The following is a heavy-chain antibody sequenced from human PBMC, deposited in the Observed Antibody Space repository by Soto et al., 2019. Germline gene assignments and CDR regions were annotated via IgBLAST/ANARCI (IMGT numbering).Heavy chain of an antibody. D-gene: IGHD3-22*01. CDR1: GDAISSSFYY. CDR3: ARYTSHYYDSSGFLY. V-gene: IGHV4-39*01. CDR2: IYHSGST. Sequence: KTSETLSLTCTVSGDAISSSFYYWGWIRQPPGKGLEWIGNIYHSGSTYYNPSLRSRVAISVDTAKNQFSLKLSSVTAADTAVYYCARYTSHYYDSSGFLYWGQGTLVTVSS. J-gene: IGHJ4*02.